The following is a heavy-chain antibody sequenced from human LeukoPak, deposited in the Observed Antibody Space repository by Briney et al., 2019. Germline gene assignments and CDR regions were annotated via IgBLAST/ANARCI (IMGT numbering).Heavy chain of an antibody. CDR2: INPNSGGT. D-gene: IGHD3-22*01. Sequence: ASVKVSCKASGYTFTGYYMHWVRQAPGQGLEWMGWINPNSGGTNYAQKFQGRVTMTRDTSISTAYMELSRLRSDDTAVYYCARDLYYDSSGYYYYYYYMDVWGKGATVTVSS. CDR3: ARDLYYDSSGYYYYYYYMDV. CDR1: GYTFTGYY. V-gene: IGHV1-2*02. J-gene: IGHJ6*03.